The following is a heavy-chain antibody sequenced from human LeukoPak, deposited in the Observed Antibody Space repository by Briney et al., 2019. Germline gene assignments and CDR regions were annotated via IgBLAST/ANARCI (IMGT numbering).Heavy chain of an antibody. V-gene: IGHV5-51*01. J-gene: IGHJ4*02. CDR2: IYPGDSDT. CDR3: ARAPTGGYGDPDYFDY. D-gene: IGHD4-17*01. CDR1: GYSFTNYW. Sequence: PGESLKISCKGSGYSFTNYWIGWVRQMPGKGLEWMGIIYPGDSDTRYSPSFQGQVTISADKSISTAYLQWSSLKASDTAMYYCARAPTGGYGDPDYFDYWGQGTLVTVSS.